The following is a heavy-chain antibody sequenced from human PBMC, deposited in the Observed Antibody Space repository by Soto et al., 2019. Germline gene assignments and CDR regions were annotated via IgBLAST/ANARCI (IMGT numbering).Heavy chain of an antibody. CDR1: GFIFINYG. V-gene: IGHV3-33*01. J-gene: IGHJ5*02. Sequence: QVQLVESGGGVVQPGRSLRLSCAASGFIFINYGMHWVRQAPGKGLEWVAVIWYDGSNKYYADSVKGRFTISRDNSKNTLYLQMNSLRVEDTAVYYCARGGSSSWYLRWFDPWGQGTLVTVSS. CDR3: ARGGSSSWYLRWFDP. CDR2: IWYDGSNK. D-gene: IGHD6-13*01.